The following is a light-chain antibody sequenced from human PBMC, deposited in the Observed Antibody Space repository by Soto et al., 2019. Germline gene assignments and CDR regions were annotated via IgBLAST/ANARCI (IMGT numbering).Light chain of an antibody. CDR1: QSVSRSY. J-gene: IGKJ1*01. CDR2: GAS. V-gene: IGKV3-20*01. Sequence: EIVLTQSPGTLSVSPGERATLSCRASQSVSRSYLAWYQQRPGQAPRLLIYGASSSATGIPDRFSGSGSGTDFTLTISILEPEDFAVYYCQQYDNAPWTFGQGTKVEIK. CDR3: QQYDNAPWT.